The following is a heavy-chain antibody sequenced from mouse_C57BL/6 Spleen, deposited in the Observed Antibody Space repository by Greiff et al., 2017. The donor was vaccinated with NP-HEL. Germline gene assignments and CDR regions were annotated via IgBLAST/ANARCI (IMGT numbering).Heavy chain of an antibody. CDR3: ARYDYDGAFAY. CDR2: IDPSDSET. D-gene: IGHD2-4*01. V-gene: IGHV1-52*01. Sequence: VQLQQPGAELVRPGSSVKLSCKASGYTFTSYWMHWVKQRPIQGLEWIGNIDPSDSETHYNQKFKDKATLTVDKSSSTAYMQLSSLTSEDSAVYYCARYDYDGAFAYWGQGTLVTVSA. CDR1: GYTFTSYW. J-gene: IGHJ3*01.